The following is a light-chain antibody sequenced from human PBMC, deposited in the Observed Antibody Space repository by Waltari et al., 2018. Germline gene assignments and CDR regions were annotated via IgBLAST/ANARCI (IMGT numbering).Light chain of an antibody. J-gene: IGKJ1*01. Sequence: EIILTQSPGTLSLSPGKSATLSCRASQSVNSNYLAWYRQKSGQAPSLLIFDTSNRASGIPDRFSGSGSGTDFTLSISRLEPEDFAVYYCQQYGSSPVTFGQGTKVEIK. V-gene: IGKV3-20*01. CDR2: DTS. CDR1: QSVNSNY. CDR3: QQYGSSPVT.